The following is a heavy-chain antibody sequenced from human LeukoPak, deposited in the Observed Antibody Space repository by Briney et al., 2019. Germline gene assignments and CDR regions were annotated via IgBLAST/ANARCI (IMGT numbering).Heavy chain of an antibody. CDR2: ISYDGSNK. Sequence: RSLRLSCAASGFTFSSYGMHWVRQAPGKGLEWVAVISYDGSNKYYADAVKGRFNISRDNSKNTLYLQMNSLRAEDTAVYYCAKDEYSSSWYYYYYGMDVWGKGTTVTVSS. J-gene: IGHJ6*04. D-gene: IGHD6-13*01. CDR3: AKDEYSSSWYYYYYGMDV. V-gene: IGHV3-30*18. CDR1: GFTFSSYG.